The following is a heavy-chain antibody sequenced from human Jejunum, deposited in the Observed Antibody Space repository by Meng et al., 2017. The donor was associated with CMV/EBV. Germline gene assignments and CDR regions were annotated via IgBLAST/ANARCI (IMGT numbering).Heavy chain of an antibody. CDR3: VRDLHGGHNY. V-gene: IGHV3-74*01. CDR2: IKTEGSHT. J-gene: IGHJ4*02. Sequence: SSEGSGVTFSSNGMRWVRKAPGRGLVWVTRIKTEGSHTSYADYVEGRFTISRDNTKNTLYLQMNSLRVEDTALYYCVRDLHGGHNYWGQGTLVTVSS. CDR1: GVTFSSNG.